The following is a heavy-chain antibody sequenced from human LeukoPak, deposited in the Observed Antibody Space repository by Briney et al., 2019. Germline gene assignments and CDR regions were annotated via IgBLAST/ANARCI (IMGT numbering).Heavy chain of an antibody. V-gene: IGHV4-59*08. CDR3: ARHYKYDTSGYYTLDY. J-gene: IGHJ4*02. D-gene: IGHD3-22*01. CDR1: GGSISGYY. CDR2: IYYGGST. Sequence: SETLSLTCTVSGGSISGYYWSWIRQPPGKGLEWIGYIYYGGSTNYNPSLKSRVTISVDTSKNQFSLKLTSVTAADTAVYYCARHYKYDTSGYYTLDYWGQGTLVTVSS.